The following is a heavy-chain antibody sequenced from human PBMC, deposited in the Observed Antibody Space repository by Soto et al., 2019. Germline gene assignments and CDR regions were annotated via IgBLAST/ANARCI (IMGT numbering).Heavy chain of an antibody. CDR2: ISGSGRNT. CDR1: GFTFSDYA. CDR3: ATSQDRYDSTGYYF. Sequence: GGSLRLSCEVSGFTFSDYAMSWVRQAPGKGLEWVSGISGSGRNTYYADSVKGRFTISRDKSKDAMFLQMNSLRVEDTAIYYCATSQDRYDSTGYYFWGQGTLVTVSS. J-gene: IGHJ4*02. V-gene: IGHV3-23*01. D-gene: IGHD3-22*01.